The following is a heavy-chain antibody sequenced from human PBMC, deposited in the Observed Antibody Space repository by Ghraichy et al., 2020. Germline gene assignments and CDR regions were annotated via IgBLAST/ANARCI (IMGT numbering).Heavy chain of an antibody. J-gene: IGHJ3*01. Sequence: GGSLRLSCAGSGFIFGHYVMNWVRQAPGKGLEWVSSIVGGGDVTFYADSVKGRFTISRDNSENTLFLQLNTLRAEDTALYYCARRTVPWRAFDLWGRGTMVTVSS. D-gene: IGHD1/OR15-1a*01. CDR2: IVGGGDVT. CDR1: GFIFGHYV. V-gene: IGHV3-23*01. CDR3: ARRTVPWRAFDL.